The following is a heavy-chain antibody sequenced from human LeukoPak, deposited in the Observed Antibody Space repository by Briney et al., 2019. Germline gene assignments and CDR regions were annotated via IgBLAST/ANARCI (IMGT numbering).Heavy chain of an antibody. J-gene: IGHJ4*02. CDR1: GGSISSHY. V-gene: IGHV4-59*11. D-gene: IGHD2-8*01. CDR3: ASEYCTSSTCRFDS. Sequence: PSETLSLTCTVSGGSISSHYWTWIRQPPGQGLEWLGYIYNSGSTNYNPSLKSRVTISLDTSRNQFSLKLTSVTAADTALYYCASEYCTSSTCRFDSWGQGTLVTVSS. CDR2: IYNSGST.